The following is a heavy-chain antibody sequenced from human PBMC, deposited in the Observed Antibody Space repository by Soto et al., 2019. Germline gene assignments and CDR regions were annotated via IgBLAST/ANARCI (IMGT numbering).Heavy chain of an antibody. V-gene: IGHV3-23*01. D-gene: IGHD6-6*01. J-gene: IGHJ4*02. CDR3: AKEVARIQKVGVAARPLDY. CDR1: GFTFSSYA. Sequence: EVQLLESGGGLVQPGGSLRLSCAASGFTFSSYAMSWVRQAPGKGLEWVSAISGSGGSTYYADSVKGRFTISRDNSKNTLYLQMNSLRAEDTAVYYCAKEVARIQKVGVAARPLDYWGQGTLVTVSS. CDR2: ISGSGGST.